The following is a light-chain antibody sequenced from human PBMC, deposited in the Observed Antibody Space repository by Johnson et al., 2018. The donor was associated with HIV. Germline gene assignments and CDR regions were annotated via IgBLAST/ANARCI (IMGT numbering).Light chain of an antibody. J-gene: IGLJ1*01. CDR3: GTWDSSLSAGV. CDR2: DNN. Sequence: QSVLTQPPSVSAAPGQKVTISCSGSSSNIGNNYVSWYQQLPGTAPKLLIYDNNKRPSEISDRFSGSKSGTSATLGITGLQTGDEADYYCGTWDSSLSAGVFGTGTKVTVL. CDR1: SSNIGNNY. V-gene: IGLV1-51*01.